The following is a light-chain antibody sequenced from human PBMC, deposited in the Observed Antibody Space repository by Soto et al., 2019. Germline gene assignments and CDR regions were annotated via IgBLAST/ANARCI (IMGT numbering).Light chain of an antibody. CDR2: ATS. CDR1: QSLSSNY. J-gene: IGKJ2*01. Sequence: DITLTQSPGTLSLSPGQRATLSCRASQSLSSNYLAWYQQKPAQAPRLLIYATSKRATDIPDRFTGSGSETDFTLTINGLEPGDSAVYFCQQCGSSPSTFGQGTKVDIK. V-gene: IGKV3-20*01. CDR3: QQCGSSPST.